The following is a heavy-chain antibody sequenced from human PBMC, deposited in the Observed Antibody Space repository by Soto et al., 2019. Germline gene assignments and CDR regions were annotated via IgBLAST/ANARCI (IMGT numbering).Heavy chain of an antibody. J-gene: IGHJ6*02. CDR1: GFTFSNAW. V-gene: IGHV3-15*07. CDR3: TTRMIGPYSYYYYGMAV. D-gene: IGHD3-16*01. Sequence: GGSLRLSCAASGFTFSNAWMNWVRQAPGKGLEWVGRIKSKTDGGTTDYAAPVKGRFTISRDDSKNTLYLQMNSLKTEDTAVYYCTTRMIGPYSYYYYGMAVWGQGTRVTVSS. CDR2: IKSKTDGGTT.